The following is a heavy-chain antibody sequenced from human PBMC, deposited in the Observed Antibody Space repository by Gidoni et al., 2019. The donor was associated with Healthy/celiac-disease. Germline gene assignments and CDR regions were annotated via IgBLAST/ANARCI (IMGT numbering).Heavy chain of an antibody. CDR3: AAAGDIVVVPASGPFDY. Sequence: QMQLVQSGPEVKKPGTSVKVSCKASGFTFTSSAVQWVRQARGQRLEWIGWIVVGSGNTNYAQKFQERVTITRDMSTSTAYMELSSLRSEDTAVYYCAAAGDIVVVPASGPFDYWGQGTLVTVSS. D-gene: IGHD2-2*01. J-gene: IGHJ4*02. CDR2: IVVGSGNT. V-gene: IGHV1-58*01. CDR1: GFTFTSSA.